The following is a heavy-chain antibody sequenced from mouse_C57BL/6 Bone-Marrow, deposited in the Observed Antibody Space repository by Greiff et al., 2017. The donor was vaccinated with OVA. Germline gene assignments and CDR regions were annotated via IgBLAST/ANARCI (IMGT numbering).Heavy chain of an antibody. D-gene: IGHD6-5*01. CDR2: ISDGGSYT. CDR3: ARDQPTLRYYAMDY. Sequence: EVKLMESGGGLVKPGGSLKLSCAASGFTFSSYAMSWVRQTPEKRLEWVATISDGGSYTYYPDNVKGRFTISRDNAKNNLYLQMSHLKSEDTARYYCARDQPTLRYYAMDYWGQGTSVTVSS. J-gene: IGHJ4*01. V-gene: IGHV5-4*01. CDR1: GFTFSSYA.